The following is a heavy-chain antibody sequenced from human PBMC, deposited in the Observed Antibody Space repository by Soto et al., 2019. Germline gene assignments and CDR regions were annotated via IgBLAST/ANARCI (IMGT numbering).Heavy chain of an antibody. J-gene: IGHJ4*02. Sequence: SETLSPACPVTGDSISSRSYYWGWLRQPPGKGLEWFGSIYYSGSTYNNPSPRSRVSMSLHTPKAQFSLKLKSVTAADTALLFCARQQTSVVTPAYFDVWGPGSLVTVSS. CDR2: IYYSGST. CDR1: GDSISSRSYY. D-gene: IGHD2-21*02. CDR3: ARQQTSVVTPAYFDV. V-gene: IGHV4-39*01.